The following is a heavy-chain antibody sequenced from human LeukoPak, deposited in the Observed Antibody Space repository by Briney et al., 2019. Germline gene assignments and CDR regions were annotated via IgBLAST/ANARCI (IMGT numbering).Heavy chain of an antibody. CDR3: ARAASAYYYDSSASA. D-gene: IGHD3-22*01. J-gene: IGHJ4*02. CDR2: ISSSGSTI. V-gene: IGHV3-11*04. Sequence: PGGSLRLSCAASGFTFSDYYMSWIRQAPGKGLEWVSYISSSGSTIYYADSVKGRFTISRDNAKNSLYLQMNSLRAEDTAVYYCARAASAYYYDSSASAWAQGTLVTVSS. CDR1: GFTFSDYY.